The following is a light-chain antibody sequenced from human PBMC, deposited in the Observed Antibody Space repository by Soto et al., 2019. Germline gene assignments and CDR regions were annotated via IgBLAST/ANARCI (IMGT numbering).Light chain of an antibody. CDR1: QSLQHSDGRTY. V-gene: IGKV2D-29*01. J-gene: IGKJ2*01. Sequence: DIVMTQTPLSLSVTPGQPASISCKSSQSLQHSDGRTYLYWYLQKPGQAPQLLIYEVSNRFSGVAGRFSGSGSRTDFALKISRVEAEDVGVYYCMESIQLSPSYTFGQGTKLEIK. CDR3: MESIQLSPSYT. CDR2: EVS.